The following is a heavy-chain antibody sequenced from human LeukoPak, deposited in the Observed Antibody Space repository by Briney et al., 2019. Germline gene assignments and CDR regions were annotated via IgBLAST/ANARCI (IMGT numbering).Heavy chain of an antibody. CDR1: GFTFSSYS. Sequence: GGSLRLSCAASGFTFSSYSMNWVRQAPGKGLEWVSSISSSSSYIYYADSVKGRFTISRDNAKNSLYLQMNSLRAEDTAVYYCARNLRPPQIGPSQSNKQQQLALYYFDYWGQGTLVTVSS. D-gene: IGHD6-13*01. V-gene: IGHV3-21*01. J-gene: IGHJ4*02. CDR2: ISSSSSYI. CDR3: ARNLRPPQIGPSQSNKQQQLALYYFDY.